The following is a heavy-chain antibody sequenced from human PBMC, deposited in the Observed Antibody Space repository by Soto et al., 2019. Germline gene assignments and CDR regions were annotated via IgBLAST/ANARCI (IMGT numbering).Heavy chain of an antibody. CDR1: GYTFTSYG. CDR3: AMVDVYVTPSPQDV. V-gene: IGHV1-18*01. J-gene: IGHJ6*02. CDR2: ISAYNGNT. Sequence: GASVKVSFKASGYTFTSYGISWVLQAPGQGLEWMGWISAYNGNTNYAQKLQGRVTMTTDTSTSTAYMELRSLRSNDTAIYYCAMVDVYVTPSPQDVWGQGTTVTVSS. D-gene: IGHD3-16*01.